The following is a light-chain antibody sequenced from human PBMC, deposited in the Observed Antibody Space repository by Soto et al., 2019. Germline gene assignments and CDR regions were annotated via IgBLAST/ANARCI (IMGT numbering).Light chain of an antibody. V-gene: IGKV1-5*03. J-gene: IGKJ1*01. CDR3: QQYNTYSRT. CDR2: KAS. Sequence: DIQMAQSPCTLSASLGDRAAFTCRASQSITTWLAWYQHKPGKAPKLLIYKASSLQSGVPSRFSGSGSGTEFTLTISSLQPDHSATYYCQQYNTYSRTFGQGTKVDIK. CDR1: QSITTW.